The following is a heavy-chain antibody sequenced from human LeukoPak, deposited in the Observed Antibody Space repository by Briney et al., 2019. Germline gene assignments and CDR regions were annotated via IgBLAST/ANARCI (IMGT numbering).Heavy chain of an antibody. Sequence: PGGSLRLSCAASGFTFSSYGMHWVRQAPGKGLEWVAVIWYDGSNKYYADSVKGRFTISRDNSKNTLYLQMNSLRAEDTAVYYCARDDSSSSWLDPWGQGTLVTVSS. CDR3: ARDDSSSSWLDP. D-gene: IGHD6-6*01. CDR2: IWYDGSNK. J-gene: IGHJ5*02. CDR1: GFTFSSYG. V-gene: IGHV3-33*01.